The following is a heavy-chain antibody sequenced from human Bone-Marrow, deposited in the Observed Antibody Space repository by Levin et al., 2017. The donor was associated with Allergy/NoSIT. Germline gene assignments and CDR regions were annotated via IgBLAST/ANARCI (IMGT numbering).Heavy chain of an antibody. J-gene: IGHJ4*02. CDR1: GYTFATYG. CDR2: ISAYNGYT. D-gene: IGHD1-7*01. V-gene: IGHV1-18*01. CDR3: ATTTGTTTFDY. Sequence: PGESLKISCKASGYTFATYGISWVRQAPGQGLEWMGWISAYNGYTNYAQSLQGRVTMTTDTSTSTAYMELRSLRSDDTAVYYCATTTGTTTFDYWGPGTLVTVSS.